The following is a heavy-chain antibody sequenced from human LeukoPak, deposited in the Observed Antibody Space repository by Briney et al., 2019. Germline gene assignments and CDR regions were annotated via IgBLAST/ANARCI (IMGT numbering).Heavy chain of an antibody. Sequence: SQTLSLTCTVSGGSISSGGYYWSWIRQHPGKGLEWIGYIYYSGSTYYNPSLKSRVTISVDTSKNQFSLKLSSGTAADTAVYYCARSMFLLTPFDYWGQGTLVTVSS. CDR2: IYYSGST. D-gene: IGHD3-10*02. CDR1: GGSISSGGYY. J-gene: IGHJ4*02. CDR3: ARSMFLLTPFDY. V-gene: IGHV4-31*03.